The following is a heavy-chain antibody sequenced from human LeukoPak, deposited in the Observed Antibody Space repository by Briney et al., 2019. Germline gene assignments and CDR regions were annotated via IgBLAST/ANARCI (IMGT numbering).Heavy chain of an antibody. CDR1: GFTFSSYA. Sequence: GGSLRLSCAASGFTFSSYAMHWVRQAPGKGLEWVAVISYDGSNKYYADPVKGRFTISRDNSKNTLYLQMNSLRAEDTAVYYCARGAPEWELLPAEYFQHWGQGTLVTVSS. CDR2: ISYDGSNK. D-gene: IGHD1-26*01. J-gene: IGHJ1*01. CDR3: ARGAPEWELLPAEYFQH. V-gene: IGHV3-30-3*01.